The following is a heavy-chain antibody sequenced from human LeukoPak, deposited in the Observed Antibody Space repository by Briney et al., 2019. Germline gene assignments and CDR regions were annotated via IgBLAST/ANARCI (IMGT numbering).Heavy chain of an antibody. V-gene: IGHV4-4*02. CDR1: GGSINSSNW. CDR3: AGGGYSNWFDP. CDR2: IYHSAST. J-gene: IGHJ5*02. D-gene: IGHD6-25*01. Sequence: SGTLSLTCAVSGGSINSSNWWSWVRQPPGKGLEWIGEIYHSASTDYNPSLESRVTISLDKSKNQFSLKLSSVTAADTAVYYCAGGGYSNWFDPWGQGTLVTASS.